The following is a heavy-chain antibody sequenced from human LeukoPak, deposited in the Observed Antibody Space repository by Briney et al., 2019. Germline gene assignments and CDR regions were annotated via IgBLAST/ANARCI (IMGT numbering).Heavy chain of an antibody. CDR3: TTITIFWPELYYFDY. J-gene: IGHJ4*02. D-gene: IGHD3-9*01. V-gene: IGHV3-15*01. Sequence: GGSLRLSCAASGFTFSNAWMSWVRQAPGKGLEWVGRIKSKTDGGTTDYAAPVKGRFTISRDDSKNTLYLQMNSLKTEDTAVYYCTTITIFWPELYYFDYWGQGTLVTVSS. CDR2: IKSKTDGGTT. CDR1: GFTFSNAW.